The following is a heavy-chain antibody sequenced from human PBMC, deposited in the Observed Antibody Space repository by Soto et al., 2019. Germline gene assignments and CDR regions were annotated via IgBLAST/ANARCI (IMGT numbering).Heavy chain of an antibody. J-gene: IGHJ5*02. D-gene: IGHD2-2*01. CDR1: GGSISSGGYY. CDR2: IYYSGTT. Sequence: PSETLSLTCTVSGGSISSGGYYWSWIRQHPGKGLEWIGYIYYSGTTYYNPSLKSRVTISVDTSKNQFSLKLSSVSAADTALYYCARCSLVVVPAPGLAPWGRGTLVTVSS. CDR3: ARCSLVVVPAPGLAP. V-gene: IGHV4-31*03.